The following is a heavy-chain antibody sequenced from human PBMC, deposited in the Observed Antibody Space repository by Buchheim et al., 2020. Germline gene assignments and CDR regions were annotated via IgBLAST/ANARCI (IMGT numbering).Heavy chain of an antibody. CDR1: GFTFSSYA. J-gene: IGHJ4*02. CDR2: ISGSGGST. Sequence: EVQLLESGGGLVQPGGSLRLSCAASGFTFSSYAMSWVRQAPGKGLEWVSAISGSGGSTYYADSVKGRFTISRDNSKNTLFLQMNSLRAEDTAVYYCAKDSRVWFGESPYYFDYWGQGTL. V-gene: IGHV3-23*01. D-gene: IGHD3-10*01. CDR3: AKDSRVWFGESPYYFDY.